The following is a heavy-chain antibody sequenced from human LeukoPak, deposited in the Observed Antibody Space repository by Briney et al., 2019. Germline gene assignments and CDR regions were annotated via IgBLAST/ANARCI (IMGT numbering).Heavy chain of an antibody. CDR3: ARVERITMVRGPTGAFDI. CDR2: IYTSGST. J-gene: IGHJ3*02. CDR1: GGSISSYY. V-gene: IGHV4-4*07. D-gene: IGHD3-10*01. Sequence: SETLSLTCTVSGGSISSYYWSWIRQPAGKGLEWIGRIYTSGSTNYNPSLKSRVTMSVDTSKNQFSLKLSSVTAADTAVYYCARVERITMVRGPTGAFDIWGQGTMVTVSS.